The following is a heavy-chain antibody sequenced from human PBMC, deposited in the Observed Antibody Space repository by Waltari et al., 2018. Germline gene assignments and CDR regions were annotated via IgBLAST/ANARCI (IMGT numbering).Heavy chain of an antibody. V-gene: IGHV4-4*02. J-gene: IGHJ4*02. D-gene: IGHD2-2*01. CDR1: GDSISGNYW. CDR2: VHHSGKT. CDR3: AGDRAIGLFFDY. Sequence: QVQLQESGQGLVKPSGTLSLTCAVSGDSISGNYWWSWVRQSPEKGLEWIGQVHHSGKTHYNPSLQSRFTISVDKPKTQFSLNLNSVTAADTAVYYCAGDRAIGLFFDYWGRGTLVTVSS.